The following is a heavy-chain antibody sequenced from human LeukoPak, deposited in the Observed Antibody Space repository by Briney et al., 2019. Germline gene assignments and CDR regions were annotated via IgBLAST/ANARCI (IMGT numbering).Heavy chain of an antibody. J-gene: IGHJ4*02. CDR2: ISGSGGST. Sequence: PGGSLRLSCAASGFTFSSYAMSWVRQAPGKGLEWVSAISGSGGSTYYADSVKGRFTISRDNARNSVYLQMNSLRVEDTAVYYCARDPVEWELLLDCWGQGTLVTVSS. CDR3: ARDPVEWELLLDC. D-gene: IGHD1-26*01. V-gene: IGHV3-23*01. CDR1: GFTFSSYA.